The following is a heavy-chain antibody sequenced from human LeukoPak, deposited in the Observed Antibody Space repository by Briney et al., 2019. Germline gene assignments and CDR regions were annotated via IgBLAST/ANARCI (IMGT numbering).Heavy chain of an antibody. CDR3: ARSRLTIDYYYYYMDV. CDR1: GYSFTSYW. V-gene: IGHV5-51*01. J-gene: IGHJ6*03. D-gene: IGHD5-24*01. CDR2: IYPGDSDT. Sequence: GESLKLSCKGSGYSFTSYWIGWVRQMPGKGLEWMGTIYPGDSDTRYSPSFQGQVTISADKSISTAYLQWSSLKASDTAMYYCARSRLTIDYYYYYMDVWGKGTTVTVSS.